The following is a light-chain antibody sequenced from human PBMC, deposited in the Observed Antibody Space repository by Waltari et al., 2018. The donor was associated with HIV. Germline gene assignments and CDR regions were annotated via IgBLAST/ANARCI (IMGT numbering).Light chain of an antibody. CDR1: SSNIGNNY. Sequence: QSVLTQPPSGSGTPGQRVTISCSGSSSNIGNNYVNWYQQLSGKAPKLLIYRNHHRPSGVPDRFSGSTSGTSASLAISGLQSEDEADYYCAAWDDSLSGPVFGGGTKLTVL. CDR3: AAWDDSLSGPV. V-gene: IGLV1-47*01. J-gene: IGLJ3*02. CDR2: RNH.